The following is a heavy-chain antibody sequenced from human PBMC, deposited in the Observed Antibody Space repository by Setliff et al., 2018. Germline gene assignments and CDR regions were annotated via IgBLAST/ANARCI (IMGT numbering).Heavy chain of an antibody. Sequence: PGESLKISCAASGFTFRSYSMKWVRQAPGKGLEWVSVITSSGRDTYYADSVKGRFTISRDNSKNTLYLQMNSLRDEDTAVYYCANDFTYWGQGTLVTVSS. CDR1: GFTFRSYS. CDR3: ANDFTY. J-gene: IGHJ4*02. CDR2: ITSSGRDT. V-gene: IGHV3-23*01.